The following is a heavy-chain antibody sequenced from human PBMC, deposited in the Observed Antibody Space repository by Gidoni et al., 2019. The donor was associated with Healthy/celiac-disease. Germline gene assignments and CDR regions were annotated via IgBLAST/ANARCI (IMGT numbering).Heavy chain of an antibody. CDR2: IAYDGSNK. V-gene: IGHV3-30*18. Sequence: QVRLVESGGGVVQPGRSLSLSCAASGFSFRITGMHWVRQAPGKGLEWVAVIAYDGSNKYYADSVKDRFTVSRDNSKNTVYLQMNRLRAKDTALYYCAKEYYDILTGYYEEGFVYYWGQGTLVTVSS. CDR1: GFSFRITG. J-gene: IGHJ4*02. D-gene: IGHD3-9*01. CDR3: AKEYYDILTGYYEEGFVYY.